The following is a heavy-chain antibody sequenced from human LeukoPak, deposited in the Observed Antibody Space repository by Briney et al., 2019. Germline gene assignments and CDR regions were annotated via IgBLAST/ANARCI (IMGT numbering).Heavy chain of an antibody. J-gene: IGHJ3*02. CDR1: GFTFDDYA. V-gene: IGHV3-9*01. Sequence: PGGSLRLSCAASGFTFDDYAMHWVRQAPGKGLEWVSGISWNSGSIGYADSVKGRFTISRDNAKNSLYLQMNSLRAEDTAVYYCARDLWGGSRGMLAFDIWGQGTMVTVSS. CDR3: ARDLWGGSRGMLAFDI. D-gene: IGHD1-26*01. CDR2: ISWNSGSI.